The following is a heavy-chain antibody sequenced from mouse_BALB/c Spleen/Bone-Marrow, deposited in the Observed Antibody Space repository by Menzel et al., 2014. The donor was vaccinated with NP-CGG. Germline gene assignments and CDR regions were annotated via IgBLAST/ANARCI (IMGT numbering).Heavy chain of an antibody. CDR1: GFTFSSYY. J-gene: IGHJ4*01. Sequence: EVKVVESGGGLVKLGGSLKLSCAASGFTFSSYYMSWVRQTPEKRLELVAAINSNGGSTYYPDTVKGRLTISRDNAKNTLYLQMSSLKSEDTALYYCARLGNDDAMDYWGQGTSVTVSS. V-gene: IGHV5-6-2*01. CDR3: ARLGNDDAMDY. CDR2: INSNGGST. D-gene: IGHD2-12*01.